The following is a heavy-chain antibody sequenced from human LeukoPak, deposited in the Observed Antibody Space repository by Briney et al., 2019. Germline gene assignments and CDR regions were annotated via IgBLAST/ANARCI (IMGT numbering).Heavy chain of an antibody. CDR3: AKDRSLDGGDSNGYFDY. CDR1: GFTIGSNA. CDR2: ISDSGDRT. J-gene: IGHJ4*02. D-gene: IGHD4-23*01. V-gene: IGHV3-23*01. Sequence: PGGSLRLSCAASGFTIGSNAMSWVRQAPGKGLEWVSIISDSGDRTYYADSVKGRFTISRDDSKNTLSLQINSLRAEDTAFYYCAKDRSLDGGDSNGYFDYWGLGTLVTVSS.